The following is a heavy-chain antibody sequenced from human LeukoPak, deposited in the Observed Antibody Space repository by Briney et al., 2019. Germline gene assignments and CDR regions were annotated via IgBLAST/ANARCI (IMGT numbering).Heavy chain of an antibody. Sequence: SETLSLTCAVYGGSFSGYYWSWIRQPPGKGLEWIGEINHSGSTNYNPSLKSRVTISVDTPKNQFSLKLSSVTAADTAVYYCARGGCQLLSGCRWFDPWGQGTLVTVSS. CDR2: INHSGST. D-gene: IGHD2-2*01. CDR3: ARGGCQLLSGCRWFDP. J-gene: IGHJ5*02. V-gene: IGHV4-34*01. CDR1: GGSFSGYY.